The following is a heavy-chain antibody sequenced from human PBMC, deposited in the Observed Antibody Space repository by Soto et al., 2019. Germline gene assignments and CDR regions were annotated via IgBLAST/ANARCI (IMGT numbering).Heavy chain of an antibody. CDR2: ISYDGSNK. V-gene: IGHV3-30*18. CDR3: AKGRTYCSGGSCYSDAFDI. J-gene: IGHJ3*02. CDR1: GFTFSSYG. D-gene: IGHD2-15*01. Sequence: HPGGSLRLSCAASGFTFSSYGMHWVRQAPGKGLEWVAVISYDGSNKYYADSVKGRFTISRDNSKNTLYLQMNSLRAEDTAVYYCAKGRTYCSGGSCYSDAFDIWGQGTMVTVSS.